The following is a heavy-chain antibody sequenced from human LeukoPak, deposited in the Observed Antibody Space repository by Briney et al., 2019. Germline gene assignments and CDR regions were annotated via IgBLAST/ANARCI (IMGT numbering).Heavy chain of an antibody. V-gene: IGHV3-23*01. Sequence: GGSLRLSCVASGFDFGTYAMSWVRQAPGKGPEWVSTVSNGGSSTYYADSVRGRFTISRDNSKNTLYLQMGSLRAEDTAVYYCVKGSSSWYPRNPGYWGQGTLVTVSS. D-gene: IGHD6-13*01. CDR2: VSNGGSST. CDR3: VKGSSSWYPRNPGY. J-gene: IGHJ4*02. CDR1: GFDFGTYA.